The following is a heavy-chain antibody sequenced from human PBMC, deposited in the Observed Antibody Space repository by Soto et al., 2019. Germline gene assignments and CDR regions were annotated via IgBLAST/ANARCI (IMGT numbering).Heavy chain of an antibody. Sequence: QVQLVQSGAEVKKPGASVKVSCKVSGYTLTEFSMHWVRQAPGKGLEWMGTFDPEDGETLYAQKFQGRITMTEATSTDAAYMALSSLRSEDTAVYYCSTGTLFGAVIRPFEYWGHGTLVSVSS. CDR2: FDPEDGET. CDR1: GYTLTEFS. D-gene: IGHD3-3*01. J-gene: IGHJ4*01. V-gene: IGHV1-24*01. CDR3: STGTLFGAVIRPFEY.